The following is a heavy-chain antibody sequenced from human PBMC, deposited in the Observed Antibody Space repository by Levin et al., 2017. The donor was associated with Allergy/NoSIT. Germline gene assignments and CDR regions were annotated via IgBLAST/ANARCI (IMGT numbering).Heavy chain of an antibody. V-gene: IGHV3-64D*06. CDR3: VKDHLGGRAASVAWWFDP. J-gene: IGHJ5*02. CDR2: ISNNGHIT. Sequence: GESLKISCSASGFNFGSYAMHWVRQAPGKGLEYVSSISNNGHITYYADSVKDRFTISRDHSKKTLFLEMNSLRVEDTALYSCVKDHLGGRAASVAWWFDPRGQGTQVTVSS. D-gene: IGHD3-16*01. CDR1: GFNFGSYA.